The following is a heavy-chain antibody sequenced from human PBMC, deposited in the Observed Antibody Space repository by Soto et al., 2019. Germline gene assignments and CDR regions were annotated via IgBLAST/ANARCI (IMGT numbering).Heavy chain of an antibody. CDR3: VKALGEYSGNSLNY. J-gene: IGHJ4*02. CDR2: ISWNSGTL. Sequence: EVHLVESGGGLVQPGRSLRLSCAASGFTFDDYAMHWVRQVPGKGLEWVSGISWNSGTLGYGGSVKGRFTISTDNAKKSLYLQMNSLRAEDTALYYCVKALGEYSGNSLNYWGQGTLVTVSS. V-gene: IGHV3-9*01. CDR1: GFTFDDYA. D-gene: IGHD6-6*01.